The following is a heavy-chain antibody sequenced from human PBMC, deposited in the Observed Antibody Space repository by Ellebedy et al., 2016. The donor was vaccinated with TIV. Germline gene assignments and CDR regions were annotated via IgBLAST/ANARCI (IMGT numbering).Heavy chain of an antibody. CDR1: GFPFSTYV. Sequence: GESLEISCAASGFPFSTYVMHWVRQAPGKGLEWAAVIWSDGSSKYYADSVKGRFTISGDSSKNTVYLQMTSLRADDTAVYYCARGGYCSSTSCAPADAFDVWGPGTEVTISS. D-gene: IGHD2-2*01. CDR3: ARGGYCSSTSCAPADAFDV. CDR2: IWSDGSSK. J-gene: IGHJ3*01. V-gene: IGHV3-33*01.